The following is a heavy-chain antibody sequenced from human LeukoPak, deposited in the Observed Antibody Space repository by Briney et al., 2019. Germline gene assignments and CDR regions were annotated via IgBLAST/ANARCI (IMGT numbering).Heavy chain of an antibody. CDR2: IYYSGST. CDR3: AKVGPYFGGDCYLDS. Sequence: SETLSLTCIVSGGSIRGYYWSWIRQPPGKGLEWIGYIYYSGSTNYNPSLKSRVTISLDTSKNQFSLKLSSVIAADSAVYYCAKVGPYFGGDCYLDSWGRETWSPSPQ. J-gene: IGHJ5*02. CDR1: GGSIRGYY. D-gene: IGHD2-21*02. V-gene: IGHV4-59*01.